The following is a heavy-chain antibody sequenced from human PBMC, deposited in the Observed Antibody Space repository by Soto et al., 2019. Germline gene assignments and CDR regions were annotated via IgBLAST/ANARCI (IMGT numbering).Heavy chain of an antibody. CDR1: GGSFTSNNW. V-gene: IGHV4-4*02. D-gene: IGHD1-7*01. J-gene: IGHJ4*02. CDR3: ASRDPGTSVDY. Sequence: SETLSLTCAVSGGSFTSNNWWTWVRQPPGQGLEWIGEIYRTGSTNYNPSLKSRVTISLDKSENQFSLKVTSLTAADTAVYYCASRDPGTSVDYWGQGTLVTAPQ. CDR2: IYRTGST.